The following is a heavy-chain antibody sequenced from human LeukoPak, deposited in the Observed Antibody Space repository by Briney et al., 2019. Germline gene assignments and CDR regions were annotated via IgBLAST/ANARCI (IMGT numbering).Heavy chain of an antibody. CDR2: IWYDGSNQ. D-gene: IGHD1-14*01. Sequence: PGGSLRLSCAASGFTFSTYSMNWVRQAPGKGLEWVAVIWYDGSNQYYADSVKGRFTISRDDSKNTLYLQMNSLRAEDTAVYYCARDGYNVAFDIWGQGTMVTVSS. CDR3: ARDGYNVAFDI. J-gene: IGHJ3*02. V-gene: IGHV3-33*08. CDR1: GFTFSTYS.